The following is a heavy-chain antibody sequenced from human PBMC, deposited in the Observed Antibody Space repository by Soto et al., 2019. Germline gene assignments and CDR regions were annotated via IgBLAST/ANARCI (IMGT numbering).Heavy chain of an antibody. V-gene: IGHV4-34*01. Sequence: PSETLSLTCAVYGGSFSGYYWSWIRQPPGKGLEWIGEINHSGSTNYNPSLKSRVTISVDTSKNQFSLKLSSVTAADTAVYYCARGNDVVVPAAAKYNWFDPWGQGTLVTVSS. J-gene: IGHJ5*02. CDR1: GGSFSGYY. D-gene: IGHD2-2*01. CDR3: ARGNDVVVPAAAKYNWFDP. CDR2: INHSGST.